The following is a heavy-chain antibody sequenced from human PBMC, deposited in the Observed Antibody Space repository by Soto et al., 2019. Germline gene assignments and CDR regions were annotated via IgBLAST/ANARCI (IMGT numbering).Heavy chain of an antibody. CDR3: ARDYAPGYCSSTSCFGDYYYYGMDV. V-gene: IGHV3-30-3*01. Sequence: QVQLVESGGGVVQPGRSLRLSCAASGFTFSSYAMHWVRQAPGKGLEWVAVISYDGSNKYYADSVKGRFTISRDNSKYRLYLQMNSLRDEDTAVYYCARDYAPGYCSSTSCFGDYYYYGMDVWGQGTTVTVSS. CDR2: ISYDGSNK. J-gene: IGHJ6*02. CDR1: GFTFSSYA. D-gene: IGHD2-2*01.